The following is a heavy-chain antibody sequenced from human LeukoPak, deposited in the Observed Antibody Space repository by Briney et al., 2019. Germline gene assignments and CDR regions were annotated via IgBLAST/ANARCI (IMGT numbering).Heavy chain of an antibody. CDR3: ASVTGTRG. Sequence: GGSLRLSCVASGFSVSSNYMSWVRQAPGKGLEWVSTVFSSGSTYYADSVKGRFTISRDNSKNTLYLQMNSLRAEDTAVYYCASVTGTRGWGQGTLVTVSS. V-gene: IGHV3-53*01. J-gene: IGHJ4*02. CDR1: GFSVSSNY. D-gene: IGHD2-8*02. CDR2: VFSSGST.